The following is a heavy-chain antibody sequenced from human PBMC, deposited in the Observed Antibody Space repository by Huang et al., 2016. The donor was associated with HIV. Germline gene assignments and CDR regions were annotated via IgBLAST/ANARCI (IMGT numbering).Heavy chain of an antibody. V-gene: IGHV4-34*02. J-gene: IGHJ4*02. CDR3: ARGFNYYASDNLGVYYFDS. CDR2: SNQNGKI. Sequence: QVQLKQWGAGLLKPSETLSLTCAVYGGAFRGSSWTWSRQFPEKGLEWIGDSNQNGKIIYNPSLIARVTISTDTSKNHFSLHLTSVTAADTALYYCARGFNYYASDNLGVYYFDSWGLGTLVTVSP. D-gene: IGHD3-10*01. CDR1: GGAFRGSS.